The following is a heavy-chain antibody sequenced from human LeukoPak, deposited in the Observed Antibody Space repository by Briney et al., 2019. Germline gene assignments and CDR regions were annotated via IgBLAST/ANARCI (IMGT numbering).Heavy chain of an antibody. D-gene: IGHD5-12*01. CDR1: GFTFSSYG. CDR3: ARDVGGYAFDY. J-gene: IGHJ4*02. Sequence: GGSLRLSCAASGFTFSSYGMHWVRQAPGKGLEWVAVIWYDESNKYYADSVKGRFTVSRDNSKNTVYLQMNSLRAEDTAVYYCARDVGGYAFDYWGQGTLVTVSS. V-gene: IGHV3-33*01. CDR2: IWYDESNK.